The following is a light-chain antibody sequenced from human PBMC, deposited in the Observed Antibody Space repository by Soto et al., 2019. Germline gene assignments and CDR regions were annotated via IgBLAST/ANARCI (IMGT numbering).Light chain of an antibody. CDR2: EVS. J-gene: IGLJ1*01. CDR3: SSYTATKTYV. CDR1: SSDVGGYNY. Sequence: QSVLTQPASVSGSPGQSITISCTGTSSDVGGYNYVSWYQQHSGKAPKPIIYEVSNRPSGVSNRFSGSKSGDTASLTISGLQAEDEADYYCSSYTATKTYVFGTGTKVTVL. V-gene: IGLV2-14*01.